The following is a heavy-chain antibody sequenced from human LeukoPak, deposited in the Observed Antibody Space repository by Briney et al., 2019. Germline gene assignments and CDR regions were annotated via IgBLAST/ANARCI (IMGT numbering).Heavy chain of an antibody. CDR3: TYMGKNY. D-gene: IGHD7-27*01. Sequence: GGSLRLSCTASGFTFGDYAMSWVRQAPGKGLGWVGFIRSKAYGGTTEYAASVKGRFTISRDDSKSIAYLQMNSLKTEDTAVYYCTYMGKNYWGQGTLVTVSS. J-gene: IGHJ4*02. CDR2: IRSKAYGGTT. V-gene: IGHV3-49*04. CDR1: GFTFGDYA.